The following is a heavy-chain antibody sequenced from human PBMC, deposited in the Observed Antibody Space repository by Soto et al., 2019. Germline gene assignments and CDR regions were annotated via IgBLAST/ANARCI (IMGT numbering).Heavy chain of an antibody. CDR3: ARHRSIVVVPAAISADGLDV. CDR1: GFTFSSYA. Sequence: LRLSCAASGFTFSSYAMHWIRQAPGKGLEWVAVISYDGSNKYYADSVKGRFTISRDNAKNSLYLQMNSLRAEDTAVYYCARHRSIVVVPAAISADGLDVWGQGTSVTVSS. D-gene: IGHD2-2*01. V-gene: IGHV3-30-3*01. CDR2: ISYDGSNK. J-gene: IGHJ6*02.